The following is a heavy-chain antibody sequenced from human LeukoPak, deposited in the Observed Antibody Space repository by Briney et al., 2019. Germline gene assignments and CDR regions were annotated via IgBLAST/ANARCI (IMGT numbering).Heavy chain of an antibody. CDR3: ARHEPRNSPFDY. Sequence: SETLSLTCAVPGASISRSTYYWGWTRQTPGKGLEWIASIYYTGTIVYNPSLESRVTMSVDMSKNHFSLKLRSVTAADTAVYYCARHEPRNSPFDYWGQGTLVTVSS. CDR1: GASISRSTYY. D-gene: IGHD1-14*01. V-gene: IGHV4-39*01. CDR2: IYYTGTI. J-gene: IGHJ4*02.